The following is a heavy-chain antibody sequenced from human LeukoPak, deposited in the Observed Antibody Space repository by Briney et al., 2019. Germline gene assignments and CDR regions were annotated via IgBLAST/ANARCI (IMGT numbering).Heavy chain of an antibody. Sequence: KSSETLSLTCTGFGGYISDYYWTWIRQSAGKGLEWIGRVQISENNNYNPSLRSRVTLSLDTSKNQFSLRLTSVTAADTAIYYCARESVAAGTRWFDYWGQGTLVTVSS. D-gene: IGHD6-13*01. CDR1: GGYISDYY. J-gene: IGHJ4*02. CDR3: ARESVAAGTRWFDY. CDR2: VQISENN. V-gene: IGHV4-4*07.